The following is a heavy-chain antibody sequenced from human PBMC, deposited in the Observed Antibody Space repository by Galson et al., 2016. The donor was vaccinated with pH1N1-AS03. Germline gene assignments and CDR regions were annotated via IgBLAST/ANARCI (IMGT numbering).Heavy chain of an antibody. CDR3: ARATLNGGYYFDY. Sequence: SLRLSCAASGFTFSSYAIHWVRQAPGKGLEWVAVICHDGNTPYYADSVKGRFTMSRDNSKSTVSLQMNSLRAKDTAVYFCARATLNGGYYFDYWGQGALVTVSS. D-gene: IGHD6-25*01. CDR2: ICHDGNTP. V-gene: IGHV3-33*01. CDR1: GFTFSSYA. J-gene: IGHJ4*02.